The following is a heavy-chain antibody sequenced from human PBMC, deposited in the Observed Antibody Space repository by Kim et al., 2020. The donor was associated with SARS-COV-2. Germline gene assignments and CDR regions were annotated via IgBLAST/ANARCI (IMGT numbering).Heavy chain of an antibody. CDR3: ARGGGYSGYGDFDY. D-gene: IGHD5-12*01. V-gene: IGHV5-51*01. J-gene: IGHJ4*02. Sequence: SPSFQGQVTIAADKSISTAYLQWSSLKASDTAMYYCARGGGYSGYGDFDYWGQGTLVTVSS.